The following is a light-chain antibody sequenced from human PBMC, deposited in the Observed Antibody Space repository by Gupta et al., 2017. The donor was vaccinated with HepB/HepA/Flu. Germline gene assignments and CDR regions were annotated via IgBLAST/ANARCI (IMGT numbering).Light chain of an antibody. J-gene: IGLJ1*01. Sequence: SYELTQPPSVSVSPGQTASITCSGDKLGDKYACWYQQKPAQSPVLGSYQDSKRPSGIPERFYGADSATKANTQISGTEAMDDYYESYKEWDRSTVLFGRGTKLTVL. V-gene: IGLV3-1*01. CDR3: KEWDRSTVL. CDR1: KLGDKY. CDR2: QDS.